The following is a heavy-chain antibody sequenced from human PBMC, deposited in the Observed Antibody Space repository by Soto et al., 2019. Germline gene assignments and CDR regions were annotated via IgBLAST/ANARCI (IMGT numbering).Heavy chain of an antibody. CDR3: ARDKITGLFDY. CDR1: GDSISSYY. V-gene: IGHV4-59*12. Sequence: SETLSLTCAVSGDSISSYYCMWIRQPPGKGLEWIGYIYYSGSTNYNPSLESRVTISVDTSKNQFSLKLTSVTAADTAVYYCARDKITGLFDYWGQGTLVTVSS. J-gene: IGHJ4*02. D-gene: IGHD2-8*02. CDR2: IYYSGST.